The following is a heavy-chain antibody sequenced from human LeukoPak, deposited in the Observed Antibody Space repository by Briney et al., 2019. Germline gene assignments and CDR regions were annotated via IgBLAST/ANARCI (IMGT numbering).Heavy chain of an antibody. CDR2: ISWNDDK. J-gene: IGHJ4*02. Sequence: SGPTLVNPTQTLTLTCTFSGFSLSTSGVGVGWIRQPPGKALEWLALISWNDDKRYGPSLRSRLTITRDTSKNQVVLTMTNVDPVDTATYFCAHKDGSNHFDYWGQGTLVTVSS. D-gene: IGHD5-24*01. V-gene: IGHV2-5*01. CDR1: GFSLSTSGVG. CDR3: AHKDGSNHFDY.